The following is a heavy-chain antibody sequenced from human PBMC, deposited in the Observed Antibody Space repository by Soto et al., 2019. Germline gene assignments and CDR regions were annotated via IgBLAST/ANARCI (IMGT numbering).Heavy chain of an antibody. V-gene: IGHV4-39*02. CDR3: ARDDYAGNYEDY. CDR2: IYYSGST. D-gene: IGHD4-17*01. Sequence: SETLSLSCTVSGGSISSSSYYWGWIRQPPGKGLEWIGSIYYSGSTYYNPSLKSRVTISVDTSKNQFSLKLSSVTAADTAVYYCARDDYAGNYEDYWGQGTLVTVSS. J-gene: IGHJ4*02. CDR1: GGSISSSSYY.